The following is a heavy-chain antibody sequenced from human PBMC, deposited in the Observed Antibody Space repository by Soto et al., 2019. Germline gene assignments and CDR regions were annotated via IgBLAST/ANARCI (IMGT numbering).Heavy chain of an antibody. CDR1: GYTFSSYG. D-gene: IGHD3-16*01. V-gene: IGHV1-18*04. Sequence: ASVKVSCKASGYTFSSYGISWVRQAPGQGLEWMGWISAYNGDTKYAQNFQGRVTLATDSSTSTAYMELTSLRSDDTAIYYCARDGPLISSRSWFDPWGPGTQVTVSS. J-gene: IGHJ5*02. CDR3: ARDGPLISSRSWFDP. CDR2: ISAYNGDT.